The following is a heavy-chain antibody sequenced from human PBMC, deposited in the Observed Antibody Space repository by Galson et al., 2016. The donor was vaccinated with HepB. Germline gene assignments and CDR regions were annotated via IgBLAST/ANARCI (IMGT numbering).Heavy chain of an antibody. CDR1: GFTFTSYW. Sequence: SLRLSCAASGFTFTSYWMTWVRQAPGKGLEWVANINGDGSETYYVDSLKGRFTMSRDNATNSVYLQMNSLRAEDSAVDHCARIVPDPLNSWYQLFWEWVQGTLVT. J-gene: IGHJ1*01. V-gene: IGHV3-7*03. CDR3: ARIVPDPLNSWYQLFWE. CDR2: INGDGSET. D-gene: IGHD1-14*01.